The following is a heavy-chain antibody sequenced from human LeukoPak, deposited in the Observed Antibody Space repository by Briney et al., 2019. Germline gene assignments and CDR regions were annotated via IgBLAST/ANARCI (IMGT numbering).Heavy chain of an antibody. D-gene: IGHD6-13*01. V-gene: IGHV4-34*01. Sequence: SSETLSLTCAVYGGSFSGYYWSWIRQPPGKGLEWIGEINHSGSTNYNPSLKSRVTISVDTSKNQFSLELSSVTAADTAVYYCARGPKPGIAAAGPYYYYYYGMDVWGQGTTVTVSS. J-gene: IGHJ6*02. CDR1: GGSFSGYY. CDR3: ARGPKPGIAAAGPYYYYYYGMDV. CDR2: INHSGST.